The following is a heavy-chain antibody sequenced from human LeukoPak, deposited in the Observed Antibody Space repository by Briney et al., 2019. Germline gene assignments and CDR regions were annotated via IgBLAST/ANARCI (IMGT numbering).Heavy chain of an antibody. V-gene: IGHV1-69*04. CDR1: GGTFSIYA. Sequence: SVKVSFKASGGTFSIYAISWVRQAPGQGLEWMGRIIPILGIANYAQKFQGRVTITADKSTSTAYMELSSLRSEDTAVYYCARDTVDGDYWGQGTLVTVSS. D-gene: IGHD4-17*01. J-gene: IGHJ4*02. CDR3: ARDTVDGDY. CDR2: IIPILGIA.